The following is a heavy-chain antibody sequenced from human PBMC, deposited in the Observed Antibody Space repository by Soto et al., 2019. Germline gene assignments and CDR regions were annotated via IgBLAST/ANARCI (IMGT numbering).Heavy chain of an antibody. CDR2: IWYDGSNK. D-gene: IGHD2-2*02. CDR1: GFTFSSYG. CDR3: ARERVDIVVVPAAISYYYYGMDV. Sequence: GSLRLSCAASGFTFSSYGMHWVRQAPGKGLEWVAVIWYDGSNKYYADSVKGRFTISRDNSKNTLYLQMNSLRAEDTAVYYCARERVDIVVVPAAISYYYYGMDVWGQGTTVTVSS. V-gene: IGHV3-33*01. J-gene: IGHJ6*02.